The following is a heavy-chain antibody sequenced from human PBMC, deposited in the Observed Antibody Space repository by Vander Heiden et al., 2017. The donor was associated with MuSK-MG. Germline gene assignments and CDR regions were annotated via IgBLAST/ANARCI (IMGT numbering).Heavy chain of an antibody. CDR1: SGSISSYS. CDR2: IYSSGST. CDR3: ARRARVPFFDY. Sequence: QVQLQESGPGLVKPSGTLSLTCTVSSGSISSYSWSWVRQPPGRGLEWIGYIYSSGSTNDNPSLKSRVTISVDTARNQFSMKVRSVTAADTAVYYAARRARVPFFDYWGQGTMVTVYS. J-gene: IGHJ4*02. V-gene: IGHV4-59*01.